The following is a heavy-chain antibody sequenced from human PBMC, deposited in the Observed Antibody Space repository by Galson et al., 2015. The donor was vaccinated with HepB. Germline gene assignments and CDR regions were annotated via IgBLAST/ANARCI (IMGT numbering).Heavy chain of an antibody. J-gene: IGHJ5*01. CDR3: AKGNWGDS. CDR1: GFSFSSHW. Sequence: PLRLSCAASGFSFSSHWMSWVRQAPGKGLEWVANIKGDGSEMYYVDSVKGRFIISRDNAKNSLFLQMNSLRAEDMAMYYCAKGNWGDSWGQGTLVNVAS. CDR2: IKGDGSEM. V-gene: IGHV3-7*01.